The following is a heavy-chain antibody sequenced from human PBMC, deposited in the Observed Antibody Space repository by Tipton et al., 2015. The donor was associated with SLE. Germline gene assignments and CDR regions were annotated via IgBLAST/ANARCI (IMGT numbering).Heavy chain of an antibody. CDR3: ASNNRDYFDY. Sequence: TLSLTCSVSDGSISSSNWWSWVRQPPGKGLEWIGEIYHSGSTYYNPSLKSRVTISVDRSKNQFSLKLSSVTAADTAVYYCASNNRDYFDYWGQGTLVTVSS. CDR1: DGSISSSNW. D-gene: IGHD2/OR15-2a*01. V-gene: IGHV4-4*02. J-gene: IGHJ4*02. CDR2: IYHSGST.